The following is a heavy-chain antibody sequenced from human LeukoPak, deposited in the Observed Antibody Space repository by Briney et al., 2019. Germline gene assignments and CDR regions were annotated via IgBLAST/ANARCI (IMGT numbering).Heavy chain of an antibody. J-gene: IGHJ4*02. D-gene: IGHD3-10*01. V-gene: IGHV4-39*01. CDR1: GGSISNNNYY. Sequence: SETLSLTCTVSGGSISNNNYYWAWIRQPPGKGLEWIGSIYYSGSTYYSPSLKSRVTISVDTSKNQFSLKLSSVTAADTAVYYCARHVQISYYYGSGPPRNWGQGTLVTVSS. CDR3: ARHVQISYYYGSGPPRN. CDR2: IYYSGST.